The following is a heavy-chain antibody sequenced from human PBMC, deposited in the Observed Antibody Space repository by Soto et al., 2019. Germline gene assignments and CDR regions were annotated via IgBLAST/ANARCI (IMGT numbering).Heavy chain of an antibody. D-gene: IGHD6-13*01. CDR2: FDPEDGET. CDR1: GSTLTELS. J-gene: IGHJ6*02. Sequence: QVQLVQSGAEVKKPGASVKVSCKVSGSTLTELSMHWVRQAPGKGLEWMGGFDPEDGETIYAQKFQGRVTTTEDTSTDTGYMELSSLRSEDTAVYYCATKGRWYVGYYYYGMDVWGQGTTVTVSS. V-gene: IGHV1-24*01. CDR3: ATKGRWYVGYYYYGMDV.